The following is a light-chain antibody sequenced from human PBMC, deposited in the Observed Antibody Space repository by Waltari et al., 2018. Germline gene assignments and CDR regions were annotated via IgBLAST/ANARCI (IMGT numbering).Light chain of an antibody. CDR1: SRDVGRFAY. J-gene: IGLJ2*01. CDR2: NVR. CDR3: SSYAGSNIV. V-gene: IGLV2-8*01. Sequence: QSALTQPPSASGPPGQSVTISCPGTSRDVGRFAYCSWYQQPPGQTPKLLIYNVRQRPSGVPDRFSGSKSGNTASLIVSGLQADDEADYYCSSYAGSNIVFGGGTKLTVL.